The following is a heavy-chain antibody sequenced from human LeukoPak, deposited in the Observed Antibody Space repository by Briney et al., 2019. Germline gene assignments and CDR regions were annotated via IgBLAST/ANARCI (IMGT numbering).Heavy chain of an antibody. V-gene: IGHV1-69*13. CDR2: IIPIFGTA. D-gene: IGHD6-19*01. CDR3: ARQASGRYKYFDY. Sequence: SVKVSCKASGGTFSSYAISWVRQAPGQGLEWMGGIIPIFGTANYAQKFQGRVTITADESTSTAYMELSSLRSEDTAVYYCARQASGRYKYFDYWGQGTPVTVSS. CDR1: GGTFSSYA. J-gene: IGHJ4*02.